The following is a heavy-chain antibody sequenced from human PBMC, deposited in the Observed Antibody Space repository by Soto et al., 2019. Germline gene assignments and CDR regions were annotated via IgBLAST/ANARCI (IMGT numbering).Heavy chain of an antibody. V-gene: IGHV3-15*07. J-gene: IGHJ4*02. D-gene: IGHD3-16*02. CDR1: GFTFSNAW. Sequence: GGSLRLSCAASGFTFSNAWMNWVRQAPGKGLEWVGRIKSKTDGGTTDYAAPVKGRFTISRDDSKNTLYLQMNSLKTEDTAVYYCTTDEVHYDYVWGSYRYVSDPPNDYWGQGTLVTVSS. CDR2: IKSKTDGGTT. CDR3: TTDEVHYDYVWGSYRYVSDPPNDY.